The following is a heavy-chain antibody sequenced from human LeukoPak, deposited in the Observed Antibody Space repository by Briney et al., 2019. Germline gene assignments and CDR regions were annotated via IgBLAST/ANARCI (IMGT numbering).Heavy chain of an antibody. Sequence: GASVKVSCKASGYTFTGYYMHWVRQAPGQGLEWMGWIDPNSGGTNYAQKFQGWVTMTRDTSISTAYMELSRLRSDDTAVYYCAREGEGRYGDYTTDVLSWFDPWGQGTLVTVSS. CDR1: GYTFTGYY. D-gene: IGHD4-17*01. V-gene: IGHV1-2*04. J-gene: IGHJ5*02. CDR3: AREGEGRYGDYTTDVLSWFDP. CDR2: IDPNSGGT.